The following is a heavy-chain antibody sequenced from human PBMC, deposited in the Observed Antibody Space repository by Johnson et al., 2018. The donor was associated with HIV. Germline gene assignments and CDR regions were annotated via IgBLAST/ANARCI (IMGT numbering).Heavy chain of an antibody. CDR1: GFTFRTYW. CDR3: ARGDSSGRDDAFDI. V-gene: IGHV3-7*05. J-gene: IGHJ3*02. CDR2: IKYDASEK. D-gene: IGHD3-22*01. Sequence: VESGGGLVQPGGSLRLSCAASGFTFRTYWMAWVRQAPEKWPEWVANIKYDASEKYYVDSVKGRFTISRDNSKNTLYLQMTSLRAEDTALYYCARGDSSGRDDAFDIWGQGTMVTVSS.